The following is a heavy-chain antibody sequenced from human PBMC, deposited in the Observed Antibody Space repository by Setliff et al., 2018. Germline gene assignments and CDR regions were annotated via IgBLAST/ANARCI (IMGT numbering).Heavy chain of an antibody. V-gene: IGHV4-34*01. Sequence: SETLSLTCNVYGGSLDTYYWSWIRQPPGKGLEWFGEINHSGSGDYNPSFKSRVTISVDTSKKQFSLTLTSVTAADTALYYCRQAVVGRDVFDIWGQGTVVTVSS. CDR1: GGSLDTYY. J-gene: IGHJ3*02. CDR3: RQAVVGRDVFDI. CDR2: INHSGSG. D-gene: IGHD1-1*01.